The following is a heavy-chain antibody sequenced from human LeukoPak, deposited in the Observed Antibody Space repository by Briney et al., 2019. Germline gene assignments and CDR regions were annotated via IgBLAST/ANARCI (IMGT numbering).Heavy chain of an antibody. CDR3: ARLSSPRIAVRPIDY. J-gene: IGHJ4*02. Sequence: GESLKISCKGSGYSFSNYWIGWVRQMPGKGLEWMGIIYPGDSDTRYSPSFQGQVTISADKAISTAYLQWSSLKASDTAMYYCARLSSPRIAVRPIDYWGQGTLVTVSS. D-gene: IGHD6-6*01. V-gene: IGHV5-51*01. CDR1: GYSFSNYW. CDR2: IYPGDSDT.